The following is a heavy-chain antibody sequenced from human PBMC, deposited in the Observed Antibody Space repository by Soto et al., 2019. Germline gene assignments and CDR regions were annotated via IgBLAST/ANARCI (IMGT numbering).Heavy chain of an antibody. CDR1: GGSISSGDYY. CDR2: IYYSGST. D-gene: IGHD3-10*01. V-gene: IGHV4-30-4*01. Sequence: SETLSLTCTVSGGSISSGDYYWSWIRQPPGKGLEWIGYIYYSGSTYYNPSLKSRVTISVDTSKNQFSLKLSSVTAADTAVYYCARAVLFGEWYPFDPWGQGTLVTVSS. J-gene: IGHJ5*02. CDR3: ARAVLFGEWYPFDP.